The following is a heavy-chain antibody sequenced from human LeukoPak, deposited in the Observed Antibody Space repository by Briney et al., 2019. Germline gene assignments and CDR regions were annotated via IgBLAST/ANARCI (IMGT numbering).Heavy chain of an antibody. V-gene: IGHV1-18*01. Sequence: ASVKVSCKASGYTFTSYGISWVRQAPGQGLEWMGWISAYNGNTNYAQKLQGRVTMTTDTSTSTAYIELRSLRSDDTAVYYCARAEWELPIPDYWGQGTLVTVSS. CDR3: ARAEWELPIPDY. CDR1: GYTFTSYG. J-gene: IGHJ4*02. D-gene: IGHD1-26*01. CDR2: ISAYNGNT.